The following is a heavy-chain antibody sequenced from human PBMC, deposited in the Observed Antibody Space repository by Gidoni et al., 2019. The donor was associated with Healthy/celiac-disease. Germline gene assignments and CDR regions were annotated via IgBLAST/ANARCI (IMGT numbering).Heavy chain of an antibody. CDR1: GFTFSSYA. CDR3: AKCDTAMAPRAYGMDV. V-gene: IGHV3-23*01. Sequence: EVQLLESGGGLVQPGGSLRLSWAASGFTFSSYAMSWVRQAPGKGLEWVSAISGSGGSTYYADSVKGRFTISRDNSKNTLYLQMNSLRAEDTAVYYCAKCDTAMAPRAYGMDVWGQGTTVTVSS. D-gene: IGHD5-18*01. J-gene: IGHJ6*02. CDR2: ISGSGGST.